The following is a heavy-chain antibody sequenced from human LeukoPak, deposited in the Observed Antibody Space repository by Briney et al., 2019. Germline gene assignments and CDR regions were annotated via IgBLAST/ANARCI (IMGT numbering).Heavy chain of an antibody. D-gene: IGHD3-3*01. Sequence: GGSLRPSCAASGFTFSSYAMNWVRQAPRKGLEWVSAISGSGGSTYYADSVKGRLTISRDNSKNTLYLQMNSLRAEDTAVYYCAKDMYDFGDYWGQGTLVTVSS. CDR2: ISGSGGST. CDR1: GFTFSSYA. V-gene: IGHV3-23*01. CDR3: AKDMYDFGDY. J-gene: IGHJ4*02.